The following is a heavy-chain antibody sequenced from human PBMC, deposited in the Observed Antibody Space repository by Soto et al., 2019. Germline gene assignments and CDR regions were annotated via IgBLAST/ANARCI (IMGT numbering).Heavy chain of an antibody. D-gene: IGHD3-9*01. J-gene: IGHJ4*02. CDR1: GFTVKIYS. V-gene: IGHV3-21*01. CDR3: GRPQFPNFDWLPDY. Sequence: RLRCASCGFTVKIYSVNLVRQAPGKGLEWVSSISSSSSYIYYADSVKGRFTISRDNAKNSLYLQMNSLRAEDTAVYYCGRPQFPNFDWLPDYWGQGTLVTVSS. CDR2: ISSSSSYI.